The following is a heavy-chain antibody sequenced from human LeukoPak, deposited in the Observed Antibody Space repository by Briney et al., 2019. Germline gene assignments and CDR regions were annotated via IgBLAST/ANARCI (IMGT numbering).Heavy chain of an antibody. Sequence: GGSLRLSCAASGFTFSSYAMSWVRQAPGKGLEWVSAISGSGGSTYYADSVKGRFTISRDNSKNTLYLQMNSLRAEDTAVYCCAKRSGPKDYYGMDVWGQGTTVTVSS. CDR3: AKRSGPKDYYGMDV. V-gene: IGHV3-23*01. J-gene: IGHJ6*02. CDR2: ISGSGGST. D-gene: IGHD6-19*01. CDR1: GFTFSSYA.